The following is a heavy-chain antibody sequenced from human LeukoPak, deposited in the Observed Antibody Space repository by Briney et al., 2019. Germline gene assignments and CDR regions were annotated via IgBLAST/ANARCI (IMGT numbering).Heavy chain of an antibody. CDR1: GFTFYDYA. CDR2: LTTSGDMT. Sequence: SGGSLRLSCTASGFTFYDYAMSWVRQAPGKGLQWVSALTTSGDMTHYADSVKGRFTISRDNAKNTLHLQMNSLRAEDTAIYYCAKPTADYRYLAYWGQGTLVTVSS. V-gene: IGHV3-23*01. CDR3: AKPTADYRYLAY. J-gene: IGHJ4*02. D-gene: IGHD4-11*01.